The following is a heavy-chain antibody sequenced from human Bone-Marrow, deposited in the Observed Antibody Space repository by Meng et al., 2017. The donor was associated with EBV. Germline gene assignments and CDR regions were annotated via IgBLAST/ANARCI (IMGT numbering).Heavy chain of an antibody. CDR3: ARDGGRRLDY. Sequence: QVQLVQSGADLQKPGASVKLCCKASGYTFTSYAMNWVRQAPGKGLEWMGWINTKTGKPTYAPGFTGRFVFSLDTSDSTTYLQISSLKTEDSAVYYCARDGGRRLDYWGQGTLVTVSS. D-gene: IGHD3-16*01. J-gene: IGHJ4*02. CDR1: GYTFTSYA. V-gene: IGHV7-4-1*02. CDR2: INTKTGKP.